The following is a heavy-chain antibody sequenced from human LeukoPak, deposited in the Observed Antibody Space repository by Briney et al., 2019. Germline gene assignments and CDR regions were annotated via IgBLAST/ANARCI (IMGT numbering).Heavy chain of an antibody. D-gene: IGHD3-22*01. V-gene: IGHV5-51*01. J-gene: IGHJ5*02. CDR1: GYSSTSYC. Sequence: AESLKISCKASGYSSTSYCVGWVRQMPAKGLERMGIIYPGDSDTRYSPSCQGQVTISADKSISTAYLQWSSLKASDTAMYYCARQGSVVITTPFDPWGQGTLVTVSS. CDR2: IYPGDSDT. CDR3: ARQGSVVITTPFDP.